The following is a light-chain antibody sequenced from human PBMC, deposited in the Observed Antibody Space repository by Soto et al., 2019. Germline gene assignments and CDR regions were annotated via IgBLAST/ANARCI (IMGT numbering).Light chain of an antibody. J-gene: IGKJ1*01. CDR3: QQYNNLPPWT. Sequence: EIVMTQSPATLSVYKGERATLSCRASQSVSSNLAWYQQKPGQAPRLLIYGASTRATGIPARFSGSGSGTEFTLTISSLQSEDFAVYYCQQYNNLPPWTFGQVAIVDIK. CDR1: QSVSSN. V-gene: IGKV3-15*01. CDR2: GAS.